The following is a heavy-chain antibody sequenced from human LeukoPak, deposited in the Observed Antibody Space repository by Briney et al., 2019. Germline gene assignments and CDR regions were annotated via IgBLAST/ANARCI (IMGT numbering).Heavy chain of an antibody. D-gene: IGHD2-2*01. CDR3: ARVVVVPAAIYYYGMDV. CDR2: ISGSGGST. V-gene: IGHV3-23*01. CDR1: GFTFSIYT. J-gene: IGHJ6*02. Sequence: GGSLRLSCAASGFTFSIYTMSWVRQAPGRGREWVSAISGSGGSTYYADSVKGRFTISRDNAKNSLYLQMNSLRAEDTAVYYCARVVVVPAAIYYYGMDVWGQGTTVTVSS.